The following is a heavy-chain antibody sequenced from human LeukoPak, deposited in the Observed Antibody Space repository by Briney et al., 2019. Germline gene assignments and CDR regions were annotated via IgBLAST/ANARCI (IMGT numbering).Heavy chain of an antibody. CDR1: GDSVSSTSVA. CDR2: TYYRSKWYY. Sequence: SQTLSPTCAISGDSVSSTSVAWNWIRQSPSRGLEWLGRTYYRSKWYYEYAVSVKSRINISPDTSKNQFSLQLTSVTPEDTAVYYCSLARSEYHYGMDVWGQGTTVTVSS. CDR3: SLARSEYHYGMDV. J-gene: IGHJ6*02. V-gene: IGHV6-1*01.